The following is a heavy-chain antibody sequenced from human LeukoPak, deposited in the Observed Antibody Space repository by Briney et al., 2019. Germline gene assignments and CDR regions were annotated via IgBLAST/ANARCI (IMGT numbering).Heavy chain of an antibody. D-gene: IGHD1-26*01. V-gene: IGHV3-23*01. CDR2: VSSSGGST. CDR3: AKDRGLVGSTPSNFDY. J-gene: IGHJ4*02. CDR1: GFTFSSHA. Sequence: GGSLRVSCAASGFTFSSHAMNWVHQAPGKGLEWVSGVSSSGGSTYYANSVKGRFTISRDNSKNTVYLQMDSLRAEDTAVYYCAKDRGLVGSTPSNFDYWGQGTLVTVSS.